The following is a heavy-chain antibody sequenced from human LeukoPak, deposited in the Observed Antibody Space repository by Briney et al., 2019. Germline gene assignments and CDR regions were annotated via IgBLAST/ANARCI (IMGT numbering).Heavy chain of an antibody. CDR1: GGSFSGYY. V-gene: IGHV4-34*01. Sequence: PSETLSLTCAVYGGSFSGYYWSWIRQPPGKGLEWIWEINHSGSTNYNPSLKSRVTISVDTSKNQFSLKLSSVTAADTAVYYCARYYYYYMDVWGKGTTVTVSS. CDR2: INHSGST. CDR3: ARYYYYYMDV. J-gene: IGHJ6*03.